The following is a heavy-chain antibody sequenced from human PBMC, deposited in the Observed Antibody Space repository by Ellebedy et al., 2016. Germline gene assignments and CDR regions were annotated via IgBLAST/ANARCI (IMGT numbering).Heavy chain of an antibody. CDR1: GFTFSSYA. CDR3: AREIGRDGMDV. J-gene: IGHJ6*02. D-gene: IGHD1-26*01. CDR2: ISYDGTNK. Sequence: GGSLRLSCAASGFTFSSYAMHWVRQAPGKGLEWVAVISYDGTNKYYADSVKGRFTISRDNAKNSLYLQMNSLRAEDTAVYYCAREIGRDGMDVWGQGTTVTVSS. V-gene: IGHV3-30-3*01.